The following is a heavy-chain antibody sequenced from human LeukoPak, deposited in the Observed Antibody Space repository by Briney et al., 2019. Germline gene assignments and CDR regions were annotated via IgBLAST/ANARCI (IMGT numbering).Heavy chain of an antibody. V-gene: IGHV3-30*18. J-gene: IGHJ3*02. Sequence: GGSLRLSCAASGFTFSSYGMHWVRQAPGKGLEWVAVISYDGSNKYYADSVKGRFTISRDNSKNTLYLQMNSLRAEDTAVYYCAKEGSSSSWYGPGRNDAFDIWGQGTMVTVSS. CDR1: GFTFSSYG. D-gene: IGHD6-13*01. CDR3: AKEGSSSSWYGPGRNDAFDI. CDR2: ISYDGSNK.